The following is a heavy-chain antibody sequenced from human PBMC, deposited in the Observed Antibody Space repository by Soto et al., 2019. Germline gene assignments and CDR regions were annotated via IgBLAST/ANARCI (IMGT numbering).Heavy chain of an antibody. CDR1: GFTVSSNY. CDR2: IYSGGST. CDR3: ARTRVGDYIYFDY. D-gene: IGHD4-17*01. V-gene: IGHV3-66*01. Sequence: EVQLVESGGGLVQPGGSLRLSCAASGFTVSSNYMSWVRQAPGKGLEWVSVIYSGGSTYYADSVKGRFTISRDNSKNTLYLQMNSLRAEDTAVYYCARTRVGDYIYFDYWGQGTLVTVSS. J-gene: IGHJ4*02.